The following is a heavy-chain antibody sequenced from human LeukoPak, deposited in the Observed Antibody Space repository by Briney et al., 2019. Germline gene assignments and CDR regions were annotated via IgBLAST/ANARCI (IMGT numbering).Heavy chain of an antibody. Sequence: ASVKVSCKASGYTFTSYGISWVRQAPGQGLEWMGWISAYNGNTNYAQKLQGRVTMTTDTFTSTAYMELRSLRSDDTAVYYCARAGYCSSTSCYEYWFDPWGQGTLVTVSS. CDR2: ISAYNGNT. D-gene: IGHD2-2*01. CDR1: GYTFTSYG. J-gene: IGHJ5*02. CDR3: ARAGYCSSTSCYEYWFDP. V-gene: IGHV1-18*01.